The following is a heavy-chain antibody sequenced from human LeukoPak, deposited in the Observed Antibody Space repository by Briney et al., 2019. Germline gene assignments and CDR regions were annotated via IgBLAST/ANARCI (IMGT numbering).Heavy chain of an antibody. Sequence: GGPLRLSCAASGFTFSSYAMSWVRQAPGKGLEWVSAISGSGGSTYYADSVKGRFTISRDNSKNTLYLQMNSLRAEDTAVYYCAKDPYSSGYHYYYGMDVWGQGTTVTVSS. CDR1: GFTFSSYA. D-gene: IGHD3-22*01. CDR3: AKDPYSSGYHYYYGMDV. CDR2: ISGSGGST. J-gene: IGHJ6*02. V-gene: IGHV3-23*01.